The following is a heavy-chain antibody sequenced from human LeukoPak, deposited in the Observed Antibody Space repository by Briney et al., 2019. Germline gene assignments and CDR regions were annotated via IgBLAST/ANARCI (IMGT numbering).Heavy chain of an antibody. CDR2: ISGSGRTT. D-gene: IGHD2-15*01. CDR3: AKNVVVKRYIAY. V-gene: IGHV3-23*01. Sequence: GGSLRLSCAASGFTFSNHAMSWVRQTPGKGLQWVSVISGSGRTTEYADSVKGRFTISRDNSKNTLSLQMHSLRVEDTAIYYCAKNVVVKRYIAYWGQGTLVTVSS. CDR1: GFTFSNHA. J-gene: IGHJ4*02.